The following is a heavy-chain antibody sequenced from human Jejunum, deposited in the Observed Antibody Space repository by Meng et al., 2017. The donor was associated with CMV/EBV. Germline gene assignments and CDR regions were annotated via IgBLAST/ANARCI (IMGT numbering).Heavy chain of an antibody. V-gene: IGHV3-21*01. CDR2: ISSSGDYI. J-gene: IGHJ3*02. D-gene: IGHD2-21*02. CDR3: ARDLYVGDPSAFDI. CDR1: TFSLSAYN. Sequence: STFSLSAYNVDWVRQAPGKGLEWVSSISSSGDYIYYADSLKGRFAISRDNAKNSVYLQMGSLSADDTAVYYCARDLYVGDPSAFDIWGQGTKVTVSS.